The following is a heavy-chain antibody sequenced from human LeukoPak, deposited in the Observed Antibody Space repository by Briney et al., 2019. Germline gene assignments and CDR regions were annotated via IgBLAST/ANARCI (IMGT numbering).Heavy chain of an antibody. D-gene: IGHD4-17*01. CDR3: ARGQGTVTTH. CDR1: GGSFSGYY. J-gene: IGHJ4*02. CDR2: INHSGST. V-gene: IGHV4-34*01. Sequence: SETLSLTCAVYGGSFSGYYWSWIRQPPGKGLEWIGEINHSGSTNYNPSLKSRVTISLDTSKNQFSLKLSSVTAADTALYYCARGQGTVTTHWGQGTLVTVSS.